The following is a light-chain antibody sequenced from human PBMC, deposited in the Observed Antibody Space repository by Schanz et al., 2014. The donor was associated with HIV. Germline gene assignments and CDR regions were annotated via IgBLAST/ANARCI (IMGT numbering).Light chain of an antibody. V-gene: IGKV3-15*01. CDR1: QSVSGN. CDR2: GAS. CDR3: QQYNNWPPAWT. Sequence: EIVLTQFPGTLSLSPGERATLSCRTSQSVSGNFLAWYQQKPGQAPRLLISGASTRATGIPARFSGGGSGTEFTLTIDSLQSEDFAVYYCQQYNNWPPAWTFGQGTKVEIK. J-gene: IGKJ1*01.